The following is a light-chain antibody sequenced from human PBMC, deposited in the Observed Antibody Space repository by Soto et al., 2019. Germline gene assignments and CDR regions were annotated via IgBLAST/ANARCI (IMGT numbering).Light chain of an antibody. CDR3: QQYNKWPQT. Sequence: IVMTQSPATLSVSPGERAPLSRRASRGISSNLAWYQQKPGQANRLLIYDASTRATGIPARFSGSGSGTEFTLTISSLQSEEFAVYYCQQYNKWPQTFGKGTRLEIK. V-gene: IGKV3-15*01. CDR1: RGISSN. J-gene: IGKJ5*01. CDR2: DAS.